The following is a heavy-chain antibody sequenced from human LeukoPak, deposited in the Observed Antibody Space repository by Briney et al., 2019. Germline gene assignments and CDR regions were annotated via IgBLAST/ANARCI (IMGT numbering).Heavy chain of an antibody. CDR1: GFTFSSYW. J-gene: IGHJ6*02. CDR2: INHNGNVN. V-gene: IGHV3-7*03. CDR3: ARGGGLDV. Sequence: GGSLRLSCAASGFTFSSYWMNWARQAPGKGLELVASINHNGNVNYYVDSVKGRFTISRDNAKNPLYLQMSNLRAEDTAVYFCARGGGLDVWGQGATVTVSS. D-gene: IGHD3-16*01.